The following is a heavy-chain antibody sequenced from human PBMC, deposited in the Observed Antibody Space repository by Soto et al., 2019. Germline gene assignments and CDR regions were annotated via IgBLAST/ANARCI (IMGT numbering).Heavy chain of an antibody. V-gene: IGHV4-59*01. CDR2: IHHSGSI. J-gene: IGHJ5*01. Sequence: QVQLQESGPGLVKPSETLSLTCSVSGGSTSDSYWSWIRQPPGKGLEWIAYIHHSGSIYYNPSLKSRATISIHTSKNNFSLNLASVTGADAAVYYCARGYDWFDPWGQGTLVTVSS. CDR3: ARGYDWFDP. D-gene: IGHD1-1*01. CDR1: GGSTSDSY.